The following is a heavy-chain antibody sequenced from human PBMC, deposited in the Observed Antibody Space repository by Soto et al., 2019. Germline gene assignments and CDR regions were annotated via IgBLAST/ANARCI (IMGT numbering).Heavy chain of an antibody. CDR3: ARADFVGSGWHFDY. CDR2: ISSSSSYI. D-gene: IGHD6-19*01. CDR1: GFTFSSYS. J-gene: IGHJ4*02. V-gene: IGHV3-21*01. Sequence: PGGSLRLSCAASGFTFSSYSMNWVRQAPGKGLEWVSSISSSSSYIYYADSVKGRFTISRDNAKNSLYLQMNSLRAEDTAVYYCARADFVGSGWHFDYWGQGTLVTVSS.